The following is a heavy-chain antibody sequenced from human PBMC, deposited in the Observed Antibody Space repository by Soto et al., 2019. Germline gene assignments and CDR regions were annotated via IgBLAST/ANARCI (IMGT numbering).Heavy chain of an antibody. J-gene: IGHJ3*01. CDR1: GFTFSSYG. V-gene: IGHV3-30*18. Sequence: QVQLVESGGGVVQPGGSLRLSCTASGFTFSSYGIHWVRQAPGKGLDWVALISPDGNSKFFVDSVKGRFTVSMDESKTTLYLQMNYLRAEDTAVYYCAKAQAFEVWGQGTMVTVSS. CDR3: AKAQAFEV. CDR2: ISPDGNSK.